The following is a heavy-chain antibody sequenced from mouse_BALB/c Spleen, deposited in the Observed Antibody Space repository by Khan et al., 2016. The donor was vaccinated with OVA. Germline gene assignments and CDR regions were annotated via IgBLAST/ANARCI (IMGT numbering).Heavy chain of an antibody. CDR3: ARSSDGYFPLAD. Sequence: EVQLQESGPELVRPGASVKVSCKASGYAFTTYNIYWVKQSHGKSLEWIGYIDPCNGGTNYNQNFKDKATLTVDKSSSAAYMHLDSLTSEDSAVYFCARSSDGYFPLADWGQGTLVTVSA. D-gene: IGHD2-3*01. V-gene: IGHV1S135*01. CDR1: GYAFTTYN. CDR2: IDPCNGGT. J-gene: IGHJ3*01.